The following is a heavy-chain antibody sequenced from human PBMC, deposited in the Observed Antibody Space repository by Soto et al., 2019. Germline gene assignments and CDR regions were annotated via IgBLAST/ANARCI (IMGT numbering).Heavy chain of an antibody. CDR2: IWYDGSNA. J-gene: IGHJ4*02. D-gene: IGHD6-19*01. CDR3: ARDKGSSTVVSGISQEGYFDS. V-gene: IGHV3-33*01. Sequence: QVQLVESGGGVVQPGRSLRLSCAASGFTFSIFGMHWVRQAPGKGLAWAAIIWYDGSNAYYADSVRGRFTISRDNSKNTVYLQMHSLRAEDTAVYYCARDKGSSTVVSGISQEGYFDSWGQGTLVTVS. CDR1: GFTFSIFG.